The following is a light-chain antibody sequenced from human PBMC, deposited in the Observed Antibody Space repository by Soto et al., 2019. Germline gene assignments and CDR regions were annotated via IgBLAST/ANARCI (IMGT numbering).Light chain of an antibody. Sequence: EIGLTQSPGTLSLSPGERATLSCRASQNVDSNYLAWYQQKPGQAPRLLIYGASTRATGIPARFSGSGSGTEFTLTISSLQSEDFAVYYCQQYNNWPPTFGGGTKVAI. CDR1: QNVDSN. CDR3: QQYNNWPPT. J-gene: IGKJ4*01. CDR2: GAS. V-gene: IGKV3-15*01.